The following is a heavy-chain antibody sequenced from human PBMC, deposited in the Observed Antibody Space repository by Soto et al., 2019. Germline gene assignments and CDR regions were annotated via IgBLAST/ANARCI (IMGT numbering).Heavy chain of an antibody. V-gene: IGHV3-23*01. CDR3: AKKYSYGSGSYYYYFDY. J-gene: IGHJ4*02. D-gene: IGHD3-10*01. CDR1: GFTFSNYA. CDR2: IIGSGGST. Sequence: GGSLRLSCAASGFTFSNYAMSWVRQAPGKGLEWVSTIIGSGGSTYSADSVKGRFTISRDNSKNTLYLQMNSLRAEDTAVYYCAKKYSYGSGSYYYYFDYWGQGTLVTVSS.